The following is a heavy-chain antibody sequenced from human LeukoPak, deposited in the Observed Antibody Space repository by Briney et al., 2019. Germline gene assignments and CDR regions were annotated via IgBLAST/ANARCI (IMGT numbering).Heavy chain of an antibody. CDR3: ARDDYGGNSYFDY. CDR2: ISSSSSYI. V-gene: IGHV3-21*01. J-gene: IGHJ4*02. CDR1: GFTFSSYS. D-gene: IGHD4-23*01. Sequence: GGSLRLSCAPSGFTFSSYSMNWVRQAPGKGLEWVSSISSSSSYIYYAASVKGRFTISRDNAKNSLYLQMNSLRAEDTAVYYCARDDYGGNSYFDYWGQGTLVTVSS.